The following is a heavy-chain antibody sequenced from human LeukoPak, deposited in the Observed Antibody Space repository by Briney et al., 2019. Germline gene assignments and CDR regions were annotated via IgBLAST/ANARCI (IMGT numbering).Heavy chain of an antibody. Sequence: PGGSLRLSCAASGFTFSNYWMNWVRQAPGKGLEWVANIKQDGSEKYYVDSVKGRFTISRDNAKNSLYLQMRSLRDEDTAVYYCARGGVQLWPILFDYWGQGTLVTVSS. CDR3: ARGGVQLWPILFDY. J-gene: IGHJ4*02. V-gene: IGHV3-7*01. CDR2: IKQDGSEK. CDR1: GFTFSNYW. D-gene: IGHD5-18*01.